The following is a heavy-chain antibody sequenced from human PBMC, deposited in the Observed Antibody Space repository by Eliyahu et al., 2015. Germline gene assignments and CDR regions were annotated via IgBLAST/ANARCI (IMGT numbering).Heavy chain of an antibody. CDR1: XGSISSSSYY. Sequence: QLQLQESGPGLVKPSETLSLXCTXSXGSISSSSYYWGWIRQPPGKGLEXIGSIYYSGSTYYNPSLKSRVTISVDTSKNQFSLKLSSVTAADTAVYYCATPYSRPPALFDYWGQGTLVTVSS. D-gene: IGHD2-15*01. CDR2: IYYSGST. CDR3: ATPYSRPPALFDY. J-gene: IGHJ4*02. V-gene: IGHV4-39*07.